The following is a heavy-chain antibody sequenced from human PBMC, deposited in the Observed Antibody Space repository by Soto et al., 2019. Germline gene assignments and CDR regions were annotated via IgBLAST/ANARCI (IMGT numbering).Heavy chain of an antibody. D-gene: IGHD3-22*01. CDR1: GGSISSGGYY. CDR3: ARDGGGYYYDSSGYFGY. Sequence: PSETLSLTCTVSGGSISSGGYYWSWIRQHPGKGLEWIGYIYYSGSTYYNPSLKSRVTISVDTSKNQFPLKLSSVTAADTAVYYCARDGGGYYYDSSGYFGYWGQGTLVTVSS. CDR2: IYYSGST. J-gene: IGHJ4*02. V-gene: IGHV4-31*03.